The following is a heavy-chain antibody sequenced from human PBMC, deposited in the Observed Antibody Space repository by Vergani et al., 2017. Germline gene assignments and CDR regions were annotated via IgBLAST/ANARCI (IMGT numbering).Heavy chain of an antibody. CDR1: GFTFDDYA. V-gene: IGHV3-23*04. D-gene: IGHD5-12*01. CDR3: AKANPRNSGYDYLYYYHAMDV. CDR2: ISGSGGST. J-gene: IGHJ6*02. Sequence: EVQLVESGGGLVQPGRSLRLSCAASGFTFDDYAMNWVRQAQGKGLEWVSGISGSGGSTYYAGSVKGRFTISRDSSKNTLYLQMNSLSAGDTAVYYCAKANPRNSGYDYLYYYHAMDVWGQGTTVTVSS.